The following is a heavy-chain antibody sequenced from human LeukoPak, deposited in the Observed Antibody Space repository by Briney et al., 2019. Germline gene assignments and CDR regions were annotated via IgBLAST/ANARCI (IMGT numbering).Heavy chain of an antibody. CDR1: GFTVSSNY. CDR3: ASAYYGDYGGY. V-gene: IGHV3-66*01. Sequence: GGSLRLSCAASGFTVSSNYMNWVRQAPGKGLEWVSVIYPNGDAYYADSLKGRFTISRDTSKNTMYLQMNSLSAEDTAMYYCASAYYGDYGGYWGQGTLVTVSS. D-gene: IGHD4-17*01. CDR2: IYPNGDA. J-gene: IGHJ4*02.